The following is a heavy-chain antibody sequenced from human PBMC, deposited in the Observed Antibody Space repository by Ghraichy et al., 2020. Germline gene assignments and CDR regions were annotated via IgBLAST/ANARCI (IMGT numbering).Heavy chain of an antibody. J-gene: IGHJ6*02. CDR1: GFTFSSYA. CDR3: AKWSRWDYYYDGMDV. Sequence: GGSLRLSCAASGFTFSSYAMSWVRQAPGKGLEWVSAISGSGGSTYYADSVKGRFTISRDNSKNTLYLQMNSLRAEDTAVYYCAKWSRWDYYYDGMDVWGQGTTVTVSS. D-gene: IGHD4-23*01. CDR2: ISGSGGST. V-gene: IGHV3-23*01.